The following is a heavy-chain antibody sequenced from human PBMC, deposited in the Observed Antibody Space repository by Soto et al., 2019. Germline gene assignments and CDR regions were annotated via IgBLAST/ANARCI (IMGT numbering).Heavy chain of an antibody. CDR2: IYYSGST. V-gene: IGHV4-30-4*01. J-gene: IGHJ6*02. D-gene: IGHD3-22*01. Sequence: SETLSLTCTVSGGSISSGDYYWSWIRQPPGKGLEWIGYIYYSGSTYYNPSLKSRVTISVDTSKNQFSLKLSSVTAADTAVYYCAREGYYYDSSGYKPRPKPPNGMDVWGQGTTVTVSS. CDR3: AREGYYYDSSGYKPRPKPPNGMDV. CDR1: GGSISSGDYY.